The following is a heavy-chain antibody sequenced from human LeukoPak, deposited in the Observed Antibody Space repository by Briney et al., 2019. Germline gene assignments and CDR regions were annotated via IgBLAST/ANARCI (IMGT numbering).Heavy chain of an antibody. CDR2: IYSGGST. CDR1: GFSFSSHG. Sequence: GGSLRLSCAASGFSFSSHGMSWVRQVPGKGLEWVSVIYSGGSTYYADSVKGRFTISRDNSKSTLYLQMNRLRGEDTAVYYCARVPYSSGWYFDYWGQGTLVTVSS. J-gene: IGHJ4*02. D-gene: IGHD6-19*01. CDR3: ARVPYSSGWYFDY. V-gene: IGHV3-53*01.